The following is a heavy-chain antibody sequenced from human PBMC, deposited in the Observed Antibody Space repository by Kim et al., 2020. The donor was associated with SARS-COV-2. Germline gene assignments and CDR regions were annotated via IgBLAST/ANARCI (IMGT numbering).Heavy chain of an antibody. CDR3: ATLRQYSSSWYEYYYYGMDV. Sequence: ASVKVSCKVSGYTLTELSMHWVRQAPGKGLEWMGGFDPVDGETIYAQKFQGRVTMTEDTSTDTAYMELSSLRSEDTAVYYCATLRQYSSSWYEYYYYGMDVWGQGTTVTVSS. V-gene: IGHV1-24*01. CDR1: GYTLTELS. CDR2: FDPVDGET. D-gene: IGHD6-13*01. J-gene: IGHJ6*02.